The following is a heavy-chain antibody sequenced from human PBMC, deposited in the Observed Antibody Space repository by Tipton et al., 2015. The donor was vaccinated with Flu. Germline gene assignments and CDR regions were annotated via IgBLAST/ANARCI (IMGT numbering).Heavy chain of an antibody. D-gene: IGHD3-3*01. V-gene: IGHV4-34*01. CDR1: GGSFSGYY. CDR3: ARQRYYDFWSLSSYFDF. J-gene: IGHJ4*02. CDR2: INHSGST. Sequence: GLVKPSETLSLTCAVYGGSFSGYYWSWIRQPPGKGLEWIGEINHSGSTNYNPSLKSRVTISVDTSKNQFSLRLSSVTAADTAVYYCARQRYYDFWSLSSYFDFWGQGTLVTVSS.